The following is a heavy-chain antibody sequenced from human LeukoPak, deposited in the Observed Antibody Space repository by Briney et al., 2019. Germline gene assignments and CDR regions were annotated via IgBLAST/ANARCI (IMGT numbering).Heavy chain of an antibody. CDR2: IYTTGST. J-gene: IGHJ4*02. CDR1: GGSISSGSYY. CDR3: AAMTSVTTGDY. D-gene: IGHD4-11*01. Sequence: PSETLSLTCTVSGGSISSGSYYWSWIRQPAGKGLEWFGHIYTTGSTNYNPSLKSRVTISVDTSKTQFSLKLSSVTAADTAVYYCAAMTSVTTGDYWGQGTLVTVSS. V-gene: IGHV4-61*09.